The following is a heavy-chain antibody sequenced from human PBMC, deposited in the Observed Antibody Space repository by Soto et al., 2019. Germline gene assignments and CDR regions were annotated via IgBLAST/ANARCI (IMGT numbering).Heavy chain of an antibody. D-gene: IGHD5-12*01. Sequence: QVQLVQSGAEVKKPGASVKVSCKASGYTFTSYYMHWVRQAPGQGLEWMGIINPSGGSTTYAQKFQCRVTMTRDTSTSTVYMELSSLRSEDTAVYYCARGDIVAIFGMDVWGQGTTVTVSS. J-gene: IGHJ6*02. CDR2: INPSGGST. CDR1: GYTFTSYY. V-gene: IGHV1-46*01. CDR3: ARGDIVAIFGMDV.